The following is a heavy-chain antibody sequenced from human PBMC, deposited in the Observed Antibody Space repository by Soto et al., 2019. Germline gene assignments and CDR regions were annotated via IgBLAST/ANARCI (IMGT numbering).Heavy chain of an antibody. D-gene: IGHD4-17*01. CDR2: VFYTCST. Sequence: SDALPVTSTVSGSFISSYYWTWIRQPPGKGMKWIWYVFYTCSTNYNPSLKSRVTISVDTSKSQFSLKLSSVTAADTAMYYCASAFGDYGMVYYGMDVWGQGTTVTVS. CDR3: ASAFGDYGMVYYGMDV. V-gene: IGHV4-59*01. CDR1: GSFISSYY. J-gene: IGHJ6*02.